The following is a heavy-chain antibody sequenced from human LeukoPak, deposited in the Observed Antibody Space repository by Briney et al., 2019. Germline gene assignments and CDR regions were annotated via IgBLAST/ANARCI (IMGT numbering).Heavy chain of an antibody. V-gene: IGHV4-38-2*02. CDR2: IHHSGST. Sequence: SETLSLTCTVSGYSISSDYYWGWIRQPPGKGLEWIGSIHHSGSTYYNPSLKSRVTISVDTSKNQFSLKLSSVTAADTAVYYCARATQLYDILTGYSYYFDYWGQGTLVTVSS. D-gene: IGHD3-9*01. J-gene: IGHJ4*02. CDR1: GYSISSDYY. CDR3: ARATQLYDILTGYSYYFDY.